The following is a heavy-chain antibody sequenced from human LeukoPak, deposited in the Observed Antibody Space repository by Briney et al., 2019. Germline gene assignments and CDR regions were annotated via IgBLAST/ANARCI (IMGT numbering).Heavy chain of an antibody. V-gene: IGHV3-21*01. CDR3: ATSLIPYYESGSYFAYYYYMDV. CDR2: ISSSSSYI. Sequence: GGSLRLSCAASGFTFSSYSMNWVRQAPGKGLEWVSSISSSSSYIYYADSVKGRFTISRDNAKNSLYLQMVSLGAEDTAVYYCATSLIPYYESGSYFAYYYYMDVWGKGTTVTVSS. CDR1: GFTFSSYS. D-gene: IGHD3-22*01. J-gene: IGHJ6*03.